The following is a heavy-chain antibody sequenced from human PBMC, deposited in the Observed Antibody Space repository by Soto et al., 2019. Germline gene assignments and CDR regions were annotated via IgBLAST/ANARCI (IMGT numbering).Heavy chain of an antibody. CDR2: IYYSGST. CDR1: GDSISSGGFS. V-gene: IGHV4-31*11. CDR3: ARVVDP. Sequence: SETLSLTCAVSGDSISSGGFSWSWIRQPPGKGLEWIGYIYYSGSTYYNPSLKSRVTISVDTSKNQFSLKLSSVTAADTAVYYCARVVDPWGHGLLLTVSS. J-gene: IGHJ5*02.